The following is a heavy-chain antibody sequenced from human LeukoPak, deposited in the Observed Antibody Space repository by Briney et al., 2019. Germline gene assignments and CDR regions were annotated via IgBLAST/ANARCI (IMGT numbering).Heavy chain of an antibody. CDR2: IYYSGSS. D-gene: IGHD3-22*01. CDR3: AKSNGYGLIDI. Sequence: SETLSLTCTVSGGSVSTHYWSWIRQPPGKGLEWIGYIYYSGSSDYNPSLKSRVTMSVDTSRNQFSLKLNSVTAADTAVYYCAKSNGYGLIDIWGQGTMVTVSS. CDR1: GGSVSTHY. V-gene: IGHV4-59*02. J-gene: IGHJ3*02.